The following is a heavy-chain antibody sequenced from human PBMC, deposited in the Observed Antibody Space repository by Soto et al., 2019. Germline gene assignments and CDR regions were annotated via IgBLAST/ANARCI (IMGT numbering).Heavy chain of an antibody. D-gene: IGHD2-21*01. V-gene: IGHV3-23*01. J-gene: IGHJ3*02. Sequence: LGGSLRLSCKASGFMFNNSAMTWVRQAPGQGLQWVASVSDNGGSRGGTYYADSVKGRFTISRDNSKNTLYLQLDSLTGADTAVYYCARAKAVVIAALDIWCEGTMVTVSS. CDR2: VSDNGGSRGGT. CDR3: ARAKAVVIAALDI. CDR1: GFMFNNSA.